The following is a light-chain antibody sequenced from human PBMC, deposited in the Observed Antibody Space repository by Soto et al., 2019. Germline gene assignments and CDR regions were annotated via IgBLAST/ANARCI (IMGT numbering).Light chain of an antibody. V-gene: IGLV7-46*01. CDR1: TGAVTSGHH. Sequence: QAVVTQEPSLTVSPGGTVTHTCGSSTGAVTSGHHPYWFQQKPGQAPRSLIYDIYIQHSWTPARFSGSLLGGKAALTLSGAQPEDEAEYYCLLTYSGARVFGGVTKVTVL. CDR2: DIY. J-gene: IGLJ3*02. CDR3: LLTYSGARV.